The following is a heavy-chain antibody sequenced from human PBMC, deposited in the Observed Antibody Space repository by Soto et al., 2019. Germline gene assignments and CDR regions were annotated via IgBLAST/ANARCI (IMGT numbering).Heavy chain of an antibody. CDR1: GGTFSSYA. CDR2: TIPVFGTA. V-gene: IGHV1-69*01. Sequence: QVKLVQSGAEVKKPGSSVKVSCKASGGTFSSYAISWVRQAPGQGLEWMGGTIPVFGTANYAQKFQGRVTITADESTSTAYMELSSLRSEDTAVYYCASALGAAAGNGVDYWCQGTLVTVSS. J-gene: IGHJ4*02. D-gene: IGHD6-13*01. CDR3: ASALGAAAGNGVDY.